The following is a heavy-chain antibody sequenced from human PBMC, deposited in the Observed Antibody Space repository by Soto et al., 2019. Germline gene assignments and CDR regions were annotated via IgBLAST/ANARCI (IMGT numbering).Heavy chain of an antibody. V-gene: IGHV1-8*01. CDR3: ARGVTAGVDY. D-gene: IGHD1-26*01. Sequence: GASVKVSCKASGYSFTGLDINWVRQTTGQGLEWMGWMEPSSGRTGYAQKFQGRVTMTRDMSINTAYMELSSLTSDDTAFYYCARGVTAGVDYWGQGTLVTVSS. J-gene: IGHJ4*02. CDR1: GYSFTGLD. CDR2: MEPSSGRT.